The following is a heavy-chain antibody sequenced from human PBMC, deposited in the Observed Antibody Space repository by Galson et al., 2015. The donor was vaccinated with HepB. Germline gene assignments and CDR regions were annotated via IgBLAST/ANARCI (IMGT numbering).Heavy chain of an antibody. J-gene: IGHJ4*02. D-gene: IGHD7-27*01. Sequence: SLRLSCAATGFSFSDSNMNWVRQAPGEGLKWVSYINSDSGDTNYADTVKGRVTISIDKAKSSLYLQMSSLRDEDTAVYYCARLSWGLDGFANGGPADYWGQGTLVIVSS. CDR1: GFSFSDSN. CDR2: INSDSGDT. CDR3: ARLSWGLDGFANGGPADY. V-gene: IGHV3-11*06.